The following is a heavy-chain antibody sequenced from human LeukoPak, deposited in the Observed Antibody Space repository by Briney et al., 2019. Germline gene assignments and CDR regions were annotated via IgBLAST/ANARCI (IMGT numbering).Heavy chain of an antibody. J-gene: IGHJ5*02. CDR1: GGSFSGYY. CDR2: INHSGST. CDR3: ARSAAAGRWWFDP. Sequence: SETLSLTCAVYGGSFSGYYWSWIRQPPGKRLEWIGEINHSGSTNYNPSLKSRVTISVDTSKNQFSLKLSSVTAADTAVYYCARSAAAGRWWFDPWGQGTLVTVSS. V-gene: IGHV4-34*01. D-gene: IGHD6-13*01.